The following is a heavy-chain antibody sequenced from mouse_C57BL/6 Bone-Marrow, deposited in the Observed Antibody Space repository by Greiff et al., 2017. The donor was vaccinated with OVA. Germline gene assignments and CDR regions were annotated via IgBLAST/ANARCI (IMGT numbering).Heavy chain of an antibody. Sequence: EVQLQQSGPELVKPGASVKISCKASGYTFTDYYMNWVKQSHGKSLEWIGDINPNNGGTSYNQKFKGKATLTVDKSSSTAYMELRSLTSEDSAVYYCAIYYDYDVAMDYWGQGTSVTVSS. V-gene: IGHV1-26*01. CDR3: AIYYDYDVAMDY. CDR1: GYTFTDYY. J-gene: IGHJ4*01. D-gene: IGHD2-4*01. CDR2: INPNNGGT.